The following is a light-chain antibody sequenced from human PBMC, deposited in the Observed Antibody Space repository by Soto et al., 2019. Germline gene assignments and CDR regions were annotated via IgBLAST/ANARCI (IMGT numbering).Light chain of an antibody. V-gene: IGLV2-14*03. Sequence: QSALTQPASVSGSPGQSITISCTGTSGDIGGYNYVSWFQHHPGKAPKLMIYDVSKRPSGVSSRFSGSKSGNTASLTISGLQAEDEADYFCTSYTSSSTLGLFGTGTKLTVL. CDR2: DVS. J-gene: IGLJ1*01. CDR3: TSYTSSSTLGL. CDR1: SGDIGGYNY.